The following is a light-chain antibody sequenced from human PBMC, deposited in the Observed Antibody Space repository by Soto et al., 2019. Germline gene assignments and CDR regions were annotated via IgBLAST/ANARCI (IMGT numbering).Light chain of an antibody. Sequence: EIVLTQSPGTLSLSPGERATLSCRASQSVSSSYLAWYQQKPGQAPRLLIYGASSRATGIPGRFSGSGSGTDFTLTISRLEPEDFAVYYCQQYGSSLPNTFGQGTKLEIK. CDR3: QQYGSSLPNT. CDR2: GAS. J-gene: IGKJ2*01. CDR1: QSVSSSY. V-gene: IGKV3-20*01.